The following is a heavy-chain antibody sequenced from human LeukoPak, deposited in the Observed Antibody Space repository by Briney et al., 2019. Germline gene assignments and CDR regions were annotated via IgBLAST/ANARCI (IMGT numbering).Heavy chain of an antibody. CDR3: ARDGTVYSSSWYGN. V-gene: IGHV3-49*04. J-gene: IGHJ4*02. CDR1: GFAFDDYA. D-gene: IGHD2-2*01. Sequence: GGSLRLSCAASGFAFDDYAMGWVRQAPGKGLEWVGFIRSKTYGGTPEYGASVKGRFTISRDGSRGIVYLQMNSLKMEDTAVYYCARDGTVYSSSWYGNWGQGTLVTVSS. CDR2: IRSKTYGGTP.